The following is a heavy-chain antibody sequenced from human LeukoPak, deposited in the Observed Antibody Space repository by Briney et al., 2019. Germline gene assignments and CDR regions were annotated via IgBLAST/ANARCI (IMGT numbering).Heavy chain of an antibody. CDR1: GFTFSDYY. D-gene: IGHD4-17*01. CDR3: ARGLDYGDAYEY. CDR2: ISSSSSYI. J-gene: IGHJ4*02. V-gene: IGHV3-11*05. Sequence: GGSLRLSCAASGFTFSDYYMSWIRQAPGKGLEWVSSISSSSSYIYYADSVKGRFTISRDNAKNSLYLQMNSLRVEDTAVYYCARGLDYGDAYEYWGQGTLVTVSS.